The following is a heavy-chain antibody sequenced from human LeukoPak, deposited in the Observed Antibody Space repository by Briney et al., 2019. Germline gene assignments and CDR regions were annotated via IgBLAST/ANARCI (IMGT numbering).Heavy chain of an antibody. CDR3: ARVPVQLWLGYYYYYMDV. D-gene: IGHD5-18*01. J-gene: IGHJ6*03. V-gene: IGHV4-34*01. CDR1: GGSFSGYY. CDR2: INHSGST. Sequence: PSETLSLTCAVYGGSFSGYYWSWIRQPPGKGLEWIGEINHSGSTNYNPSLKSRVTISVDTSKNQFSLKLSSVTAADTAVYYCARVPVQLWLGYYYYYMDVWGKGTTVTVSS.